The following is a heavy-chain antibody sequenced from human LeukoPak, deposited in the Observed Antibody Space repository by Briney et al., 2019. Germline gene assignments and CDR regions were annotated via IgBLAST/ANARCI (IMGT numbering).Heavy chain of an antibody. CDR3: ARVPTGYCSGGSCYPNWFDP. CDR2: IYYSGST. J-gene: IGHJ5*02. Sequence: PSETLSLTCTVSGGSISSYYWSWIRQPPGKGLEWIGYIYYSGSTNYNPSPKSRVTISVDTSKNQFSLKLSSVTAADTAVYYCARVPTGYCSGGSCYPNWFDPWGQGTLVTVSS. D-gene: IGHD2-15*01. V-gene: IGHV4-59*01. CDR1: GGSISSYY.